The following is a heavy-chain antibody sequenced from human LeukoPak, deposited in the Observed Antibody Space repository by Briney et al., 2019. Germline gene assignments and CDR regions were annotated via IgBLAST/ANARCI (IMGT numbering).Heavy chain of an antibody. D-gene: IGHD6-13*01. Sequence: AGGSLRLSCAASGFSFSSYAMHWVRQAPGKGLEWVAFTRYDGSDKYYADSVKGRFTISRDNSKNTLYLRMDSLRAEDTAVYYCAKVTSGLAEAGMGDYWGQGTLVTVSS. CDR1: GFSFSSYA. CDR2: TRYDGSDK. J-gene: IGHJ4*02. CDR3: AKVTSGLAEAGMGDY. V-gene: IGHV3-30*02.